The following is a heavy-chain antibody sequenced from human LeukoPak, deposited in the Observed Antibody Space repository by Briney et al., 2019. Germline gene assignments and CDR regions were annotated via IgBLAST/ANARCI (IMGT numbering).Heavy chain of an antibody. Sequence: GGSLRLSCAAYGFTFDDYGMSWVRQAPGKGLEWVSGINWNGGSTGYADSMKGRFTISRDNAKNSLYLQMNSLRAEDTALYYCARGGYYYDSSGYYPLDYWGQGTLVTVSS. D-gene: IGHD3-22*01. CDR2: INWNGGST. CDR3: ARGGYYYDSSGYYPLDY. CDR1: GFTFDDYG. J-gene: IGHJ4*02. V-gene: IGHV3-20*04.